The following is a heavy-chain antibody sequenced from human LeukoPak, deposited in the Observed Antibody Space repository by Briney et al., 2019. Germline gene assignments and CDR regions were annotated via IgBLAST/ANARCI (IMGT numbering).Heavy chain of an antibody. CDR3: AREMIYGSGSYYNEDYFDY. V-gene: IGHV1-46*01. Sequence: ASVKVSCKASGGTFSSYAISWVRQAPGQGLEWMGIINPSGGSTSYAQKFQGRVTMTRDMSTSTVYMELSSLRSEDTAVYYCAREMIYGSGSYYNEDYFDYWGQGTLVTVSS. J-gene: IGHJ4*02. CDR2: INPSGGST. D-gene: IGHD3-10*01. CDR1: GGTFSSYA.